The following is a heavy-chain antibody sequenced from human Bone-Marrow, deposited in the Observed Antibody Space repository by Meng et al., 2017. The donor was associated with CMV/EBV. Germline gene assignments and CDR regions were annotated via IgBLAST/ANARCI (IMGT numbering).Heavy chain of an antibody. Sequence: SETLSLTCVVYGGSFSGYFWSWIRQPPGRGLEWIGEINNNGDTNYNASLKSRLTISVDTSKNQFSLKLSSVTAADTAVYYCARDRTYYYDSSGYSYYYGMDVWGQGTTVTVSS. D-gene: IGHD3-22*01. V-gene: IGHV4-34*01. CDR2: INNNGDT. J-gene: IGHJ6*02. CDR3: ARDRTYYYDSSGYSYYYGMDV. CDR1: GGSFSGYF.